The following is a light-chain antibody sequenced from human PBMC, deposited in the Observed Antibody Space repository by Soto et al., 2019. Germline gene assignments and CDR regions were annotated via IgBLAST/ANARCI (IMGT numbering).Light chain of an antibody. V-gene: IGKV1-39*01. CDR1: RSISDS. CDR3: QQSYSTPWT. Sequence: DIQMTQSPSSLSASVGDRVTITCRASRSISDSLAWYQQKPGRAPNLLIYAASSLQSGVPSRFSGSGSGTDFTLTISSLQPEDFATYYCQQSYSTPWTFGQGTKVDI. J-gene: IGKJ1*01. CDR2: AAS.